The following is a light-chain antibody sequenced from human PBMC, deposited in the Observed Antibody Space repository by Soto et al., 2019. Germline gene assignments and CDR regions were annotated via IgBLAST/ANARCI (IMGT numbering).Light chain of an antibody. CDR3: QQYNNWPPST. CDR1: QSVSSN. J-gene: IGKJ1*01. CDR2: GAS. Sequence: EIVMTQSPATLSVSPGERATLSCMASQSVSSNLAWYQQKPGQAPRLLIYGASTRATGIPARFSGSGSGTEFTLTISSLKSEDFAVYHCQQYNNWPPSTFGQGTKVDIK. V-gene: IGKV3-15*01.